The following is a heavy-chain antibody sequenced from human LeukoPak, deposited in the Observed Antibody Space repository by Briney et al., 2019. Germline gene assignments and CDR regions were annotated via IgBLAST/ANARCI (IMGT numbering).Heavy chain of an antibody. Sequence: ASVKVSCTASGGTFSSYAISWVRQAPGQGLEWMGGIIPIFGTANYAQKFQGRVTITGDESTSTAYMELSSLRSEDTAVYYCARADSSGSPFDYWGQGTLVTVSS. V-gene: IGHV1-69*13. J-gene: IGHJ4*02. CDR2: IIPIFGTA. D-gene: IGHD3-22*01. CDR1: GGTFSSYA. CDR3: ARADSSGSPFDY.